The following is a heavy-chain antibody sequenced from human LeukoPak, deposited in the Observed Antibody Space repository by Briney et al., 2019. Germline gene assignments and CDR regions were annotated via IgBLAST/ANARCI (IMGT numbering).Heavy chain of an antibody. J-gene: IGHJ4*02. CDR1: GFTFSSYE. CDR2: ISSSGSTI. CDR3: ARDGYCSGGDCSKTPGVFDY. D-gene: IGHD2-15*01. V-gene: IGHV3-48*03. Sequence: PGGSLRLSCAASGFTFSSYEMNWVRQAPGKGLEWVSYISSSGSTIYYADSVQGRFTISRDNAKNSLYLQMNSLRAEDTAVYYCARDGYCSGGDCSKTPGVFDYWGQGTLVTVSS.